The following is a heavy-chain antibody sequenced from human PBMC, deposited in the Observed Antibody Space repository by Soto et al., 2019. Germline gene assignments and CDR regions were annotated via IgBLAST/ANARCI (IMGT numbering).Heavy chain of an antibody. CDR3: ARGPYDSSHFDY. J-gene: IGHJ4*02. CDR1: GGSISSGGYY. V-gene: IGHV4-31*03. D-gene: IGHD3-22*01. CDR2: IYYSGST. Sequence: SETLSLTCTVSGGSISSGGYYWSWIRQHPGRGLEWIGYIYYSGSTYYNPSLKSRVTISVDTSKNQFSLKLSSVTAADTAVYYCARGPYDSSHFDYWGQGTLVTVSS.